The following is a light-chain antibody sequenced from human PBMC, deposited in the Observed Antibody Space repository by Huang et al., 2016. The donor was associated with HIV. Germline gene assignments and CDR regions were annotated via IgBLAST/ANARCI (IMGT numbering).Light chain of an antibody. CDR2: SAS. V-gene: IGKV4-1*01. CDR1: QSILFYSNSRNC. Sequence: DIVMTQSPDSLFVSLGERATITCRSSQSILFYSNSRNCLAWYQQKPGQPPKLLISSASDREFGVPDRFSGSGSETDFTLTISNLQAEDAATYYCQQYYSTPLSFARGTKVEI. J-gene: IGKJ4*01. CDR3: QQYYSTPLS.